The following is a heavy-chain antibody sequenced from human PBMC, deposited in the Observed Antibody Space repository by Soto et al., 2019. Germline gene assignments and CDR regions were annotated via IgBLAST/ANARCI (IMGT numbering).Heavy chain of an antibody. CDR1: GGTFSSYA. D-gene: IGHD3-22*01. CDR3: ARDGKEDYYDSSGYYQSFDI. CDR2: IIPIFGTA. J-gene: IGHJ3*02. Sequence: ASVKVSCKASGGTFSSYAISWVRQAPGQGLEWMGGIIPIFGTANYAQKFQGRVTITADESTSTAYMELSSLRSEDTAVYYCARDGKEDYYDSSGYYQSFDIWGQGTMVTVSS. V-gene: IGHV1-69*13.